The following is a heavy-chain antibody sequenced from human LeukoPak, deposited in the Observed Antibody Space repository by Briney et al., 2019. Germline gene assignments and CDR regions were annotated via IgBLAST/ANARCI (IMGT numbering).Heavy chain of an antibody. V-gene: IGHV1-46*01. CDR2: INPSGGST. J-gene: IGHJ4*02. CDR1: GYTFTNSY. D-gene: IGHD3-10*01. Sequence: GASVKVSCKASGYTFTNSYIHWVRQAPGQGLEWIGIINPSGGSTSYPQKFQGRVTVTRDTSTSTVYMELSSLRSEDTAVYYCARDPYGSGSYYSHFDYWGQGTLVTVSS. CDR3: ARDPYGSGSYYSHFDY.